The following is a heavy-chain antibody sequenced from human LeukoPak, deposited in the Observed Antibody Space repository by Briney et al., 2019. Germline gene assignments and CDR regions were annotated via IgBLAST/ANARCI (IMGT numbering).Heavy chain of an antibody. CDR3: VRDLVATIDHYYYGMDV. CDR2: IYNSVRT. D-gene: IGHD5-12*01. J-gene: IGHJ6*02. Sequence: PSETQSLTCIVSGGSVSSGSYYWSWFRQPPGKGLVWIVYIYNSVRTNYNPSLKSRVTISVDTSKNQLSLKLSSVTAADTAVYFCVRDLVATIDHYYYGMDVWGQGTTVTVSS. V-gene: IGHV4-61*01. CDR1: GGSVSSGSYY.